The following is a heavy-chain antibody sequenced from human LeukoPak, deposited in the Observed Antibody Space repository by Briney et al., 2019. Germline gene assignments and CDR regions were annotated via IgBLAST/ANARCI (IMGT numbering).Heavy chain of an antibody. CDR1: GGTFSSYA. Sequence: SVKVSCKASGGTFSSYAISWVRQAPGQGLEWMGRIIPILGIANYAQKFQGRVTITADKSTSTAYMELSSLRSEDTAVYYCARGLTVGGWYDYYGMDVWGQGATVTVSS. CDR2: IIPILGIA. V-gene: IGHV1-69*04. D-gene: IGHD6-19*01. J-gene: IGHJ6*02. CDR3: ARGLTVGGWYDYYGMDV.